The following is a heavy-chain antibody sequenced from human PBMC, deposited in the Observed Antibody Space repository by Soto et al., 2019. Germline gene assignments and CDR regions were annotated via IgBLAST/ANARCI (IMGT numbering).Heavy chain of an antibody. Sequence: PPETLSLTCTMSGSSMSRDRFYWSWIRQHPGKCLEWIGDFYYSGSTSYTPSLKSRLLISVSTAKNQFSLRLTSVTAADTAVYYCARHSSGSSSSWSPVWGQGTMVTVSS. D-gene: IGHD6-13*01. CDR3: ARHSSGSSSSWSPV. CDR1: GSSMSRDRFY. J-gene: IGHJ3*01. CDR2: FYYSGST. V-gene: IGHV4-31*03.